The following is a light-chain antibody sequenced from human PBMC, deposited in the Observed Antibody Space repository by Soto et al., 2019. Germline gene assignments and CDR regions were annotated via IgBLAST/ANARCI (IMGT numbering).Light chain of an antibody. CDR3: AAWDDSLSGLCV. V-gene: IGLV1-47*02. Sequence: QSVLTQPPSASGTPGQRVTISCSGSSSNIGINTVHWYQQLAGAAPKLLIYTNDQRPSGVPDRFSGSKSGTSASLAISGLRSEDEAEYYCAAWDDSLSGLCVFGGGTKRTVL. CDR2: TND. CDR1: SSNIGINT. J-gene: IGLJ3*02.